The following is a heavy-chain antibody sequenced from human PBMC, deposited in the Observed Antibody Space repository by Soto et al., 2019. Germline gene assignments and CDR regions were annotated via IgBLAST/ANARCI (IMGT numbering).Heavy chain of an antibody. CDR3: ARDAGVSGELYY. D-gene: IGHD1-26*01. V-gene: IGHV1-18*01. Sequence: QVQLVQSGAEVKKPGASVKVSCKASGYTFTSFGISWLRPAPGQGREWMGWISAYNGNTNYAQQLQGRVTMTTATYKSTGYLELRSLRSDDAAVYYCARDAGVSGELYYWGQGTLVTVSS. CDR1: GYTFTSFG. J-gene: IGHJ4*02. CDR2: ISAYNGNT.